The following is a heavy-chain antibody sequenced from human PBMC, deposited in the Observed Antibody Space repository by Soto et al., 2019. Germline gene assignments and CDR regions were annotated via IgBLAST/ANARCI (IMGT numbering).Heavy chain of an antibody. CDR2: ISYDGSNK. CDR1: GFTFSSYA. CDR3: ARDQVLLWFGPGMDV. D-gene: IGHD3-10*01. V-gene: IGHV3-30-3*01. Sequence: GGSLRLSCAAPGFTFSSYAMHWVPQAPGKGLEWVAVISYDGSNKYYADSVKGRFTISRDNSKNTLYLQMNSLRAEDTAVYYCARDQVLLWFGPGMDVWGQGTTVTVSS. J-gene: IGHJ6*02.